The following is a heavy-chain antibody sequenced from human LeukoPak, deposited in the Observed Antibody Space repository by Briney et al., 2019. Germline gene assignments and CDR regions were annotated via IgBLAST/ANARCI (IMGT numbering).Heavy chain of an antibody. CDR2: ISYDGSNK. V-gene: IGHV3-30*03. J-gene: IGHJ4*02. CDR3: AIDPNWGTHS. D-gene: IGHD7-27*01. CDR1: GFTFSSYG. Sequence: GGSLRLSCAASGFTFSSYGMHWVRQAPGKGLEWVAVISYDGSNKYYADSVKGRFTISRDNFKNALYLQMNGLRVEDTAVYYCAIDPNWGTHSWGQGVLVTVSS.